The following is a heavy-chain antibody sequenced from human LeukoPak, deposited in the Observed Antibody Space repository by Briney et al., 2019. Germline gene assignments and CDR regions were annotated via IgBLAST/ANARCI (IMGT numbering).Heavy chain of an antibody. V-gene: IGHV3-15*04. CDR2: IGSKTDGGTA. Sequence: GGSLRLSCVASGFNFINAWMTWVRQAPGKGPEWVGRIGSKTDGGTADYAAVVKGRFTISRDDSKNTLYLQMNSLKFEDTAVYYCTTWYNNDDYWGQGSLVTVSS. J-gene: IGHJ4*02. CDR3: TTWYNNDDY. D-gene: IGHD1-14*01. CDR1: GFNFINAW.